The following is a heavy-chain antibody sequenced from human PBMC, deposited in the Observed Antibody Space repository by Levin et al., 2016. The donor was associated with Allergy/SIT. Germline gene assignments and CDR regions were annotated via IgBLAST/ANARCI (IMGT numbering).Heavy chain of an antibody. CDR2: ISGSGGST. V-gene: IGHV3-23*01. D-gene: IGHD1-26*01. CDR3: AKASHVSGSYSY. Sequence: WIRQPPGKGLEWVSAISGSGGSTYYADSVKGRFTISRDNSKNTLYLQMNSLRAEDTAVYYCAKASHVSGSYSYWGQGTLVTVSS. J-gene: IGHJ4*02.